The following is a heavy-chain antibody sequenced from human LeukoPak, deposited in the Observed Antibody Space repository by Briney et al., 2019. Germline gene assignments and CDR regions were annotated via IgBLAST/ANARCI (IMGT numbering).Heavy chain of an antibody. V-gene: IGHV3-23*01. Sequence: GGSLRLSCAASGFTFFSYAMSWVRQAPGKGLEWVSGISGSGGSTYYTDSVKGRFTISRDNTKNTLFLQMNSLGAEDTAIYYCTKQPAYVPSYGMDVWGQGTTVTVSS. D-gene: IGHD3-16*01. CDR1: GFTFFSYA. CDR2: ISGSGGST. J-gene: IGHJ6*02. CDR3: TKQPAYVPSYGMDV.